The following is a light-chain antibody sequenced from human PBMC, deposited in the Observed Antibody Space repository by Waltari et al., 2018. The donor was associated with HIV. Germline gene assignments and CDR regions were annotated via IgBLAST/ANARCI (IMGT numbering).Light chain of an antibody. CDR3: AAWDDSLNGVV. Sequence: QSVLTQPPSASGTPGQRVTISCSGSSSNIGSHTVNWYQQLPGTAPKLLIYNNYQRPSGVPDRFSGSKSGTSAPLAISGLQSEDEADYYCAAWDDSLNGVVFGGGTKLTVL. CDR1: SSNIGSHT. V-gene: IGLV1-44*01. J-gene: IGLJ2*01. CDR2: NNY.